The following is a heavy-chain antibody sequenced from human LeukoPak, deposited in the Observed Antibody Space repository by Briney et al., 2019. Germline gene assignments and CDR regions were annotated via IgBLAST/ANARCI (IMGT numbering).Heavy chain of an antibody. CDR1: GFTVSTYA. J-gene: IGHJ4*02. V-gene: IGHV3-30*04. Sequence: GRSLRLSCAASGFTVSTYAMHWVRQAPGKGLDWVAVVSFHGTDKFYADSVKGRFTISRDNSKNTLYLQMNSLIPEDTAVYYCARAVPSRQAIDYWGQGTLVTVSS. CDR2: VSFHGTDK. CDR3: ARAVPSRQAIDY.